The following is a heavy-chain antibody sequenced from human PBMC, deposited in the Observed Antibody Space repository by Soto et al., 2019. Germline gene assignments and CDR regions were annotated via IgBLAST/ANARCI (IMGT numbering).Heavy chain of an antibody. CDR2: ISSSSSYI. V-gene: IGHV3-21*01. CDR1: GFTFSSYS. J-gene: IGHJ4*02. Sequence: GGSLRLSCAASGFTFSSYSMNWVRQAPGKGLEWVSSISSSSSYIYYADSVKGRFTISRDNAKNSLYLQMNSLGAEDTAVYYCAREWDSGSPGVWAYWGQGTLVTVSS. D-gene: IGHD1-26*01. CDR3: AREWDSGSPGVWAY.